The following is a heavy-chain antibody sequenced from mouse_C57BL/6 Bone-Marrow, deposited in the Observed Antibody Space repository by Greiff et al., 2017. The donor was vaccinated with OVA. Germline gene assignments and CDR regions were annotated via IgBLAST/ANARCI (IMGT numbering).Heavy chain of an antibody. Sequence: EVQVVESGGGLVQPKGSLKLSCAASGFSFNTYAMNWVRQAPGKGLEWVARIRSKSNNYATYYADSVKDRFTISRDDSESMLYLQMNNLKTEDTAMYYCVREGNAGYFDYWGQGTTLTVSS. V-gene: IGHV10-1*01. CDR2: IRSKSNNYAT. J-gene: IGHJ2*01. D-gene: IGHD4-1*01. CDR3: VREGNAGYFDY. CDR1: GFSFNTYA.